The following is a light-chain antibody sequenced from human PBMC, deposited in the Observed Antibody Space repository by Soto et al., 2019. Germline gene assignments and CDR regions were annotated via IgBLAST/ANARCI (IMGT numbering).Light chain of an antibody. CDR1: SNDVGGYNY. CDR3: TSYTSTIPYV. CDR2: EVS. Sequence: QSVLTQAASVSGSPGQSITISCTGSSNDVGGYNYVSWYQQHPGQAPKLIIYEVSDRPSGVSPRFSGSKSGNTASLTISGLQVEDEADYFCTSYTSTIPYVFGSGTKVTVL. V-gene: IGLV2-14*01. J-gene: IGLJ1*01.